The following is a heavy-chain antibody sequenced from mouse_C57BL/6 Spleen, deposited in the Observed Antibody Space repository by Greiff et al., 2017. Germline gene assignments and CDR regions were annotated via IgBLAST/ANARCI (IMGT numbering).Heavy chain of an antibody. J-gene: IGHJ1*03. CDR3: FTTVVEGDWYFDV. V-gene: IGHV1-5*01. CDR2: IYPGNSDT. CDR1: GYTFTSYW. Sequence: EVQLQQSGTVLARPGASVKMSCKTSGYTFTSYWMHWVKQRPGQGLEWIGAIYPGNSDTSYNQKFKGKAKLTAVTSASTAYMELSSLTNEDSAVYYSFTTVVEGDWYFDVWGTGTTVTVSS. D-gene: IGHD1-1*01.